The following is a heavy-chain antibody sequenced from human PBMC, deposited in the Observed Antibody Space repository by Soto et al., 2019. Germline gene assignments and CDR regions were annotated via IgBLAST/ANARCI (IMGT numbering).Heavy chain of an antibody. CDR3: AKVASSWSHFDD. Sequence: EVQVLESGGGLVQPGGSLRLSCTASGFTFSSYAMSWVRQAPGKGLEWVSRISGSGSSTYYADSVKGRFTISRDNSKNTLYVQMNSLTVEDTAVYYCAKVASSWSHFDDWGQGTLVTVSS. D-gene: IGHD6-13*01. V-gene: IGHV3-23*01. CDR1: GFTFSSYA. CDR2: ISGSGSST. J-gene: IGHJ4*02.